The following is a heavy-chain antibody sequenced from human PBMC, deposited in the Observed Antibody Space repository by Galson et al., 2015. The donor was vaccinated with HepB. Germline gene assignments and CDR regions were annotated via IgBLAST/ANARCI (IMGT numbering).Heavy chain of an antibody. V-gene: IGHV3-30*18. J-gene: IGHJ4*02. Sequence: SLRLSCAASGFTFGRYAMHWVRQAPGKGLEWVAIIAYDGSNENYADSVGGGFTISRDNSRDTLCVQMDSLKTEDTAVYYCAKRDVAYRSSSGGFDYWGQGTLVTVSS. CDR2: IAYDGSNE. CDR1: GFTFGRYA. D-gene: IGHD6-6*01. CDR3: AKRDVAYRSSSGGFDY.